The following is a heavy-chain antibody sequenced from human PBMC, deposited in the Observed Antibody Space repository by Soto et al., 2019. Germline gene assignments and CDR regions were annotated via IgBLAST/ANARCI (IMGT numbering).Heavy chain of an antibody. V-gene: IGHV3-66*04. CDR1: GFTVTTDY. CDR3: TKQRGAPKIFDY. CDR2: FYAGGTT. Sequence: PGGSLRLSCAASGFTVTTDYMSWVRQAPGKGLEWVSAFYAGGTTYYADSVKGRFTISTDNSKNTLYLQMNSLRAEDTAVYYCTKQRGAPKIFDYWGQGTLVTVSS. J-gene: IGHJ4*02.